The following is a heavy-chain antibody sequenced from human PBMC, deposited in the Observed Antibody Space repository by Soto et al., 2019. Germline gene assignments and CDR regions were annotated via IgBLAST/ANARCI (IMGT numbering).Heavy chain of an antibody. CDR3: ANDRYFDWPTPTNP. CDR1: GFTFSSYA. J-gene: IGHJ5*02. CDR2: ISGSGGST. V-gene: IGHV3-23*01. D-gene: IGHD3-9*01. Sequence: EVQLLESGGDLVQPGGSLRLSCAASGFTFSSYAMTWVRQAPGMGLEWVSAISGSGGSTYYADSVKGRFTISRDKSKNTLSRQMNRLRVEDTAVYYCANDRYFDWPTPTNPWGQGTLVTVSS.